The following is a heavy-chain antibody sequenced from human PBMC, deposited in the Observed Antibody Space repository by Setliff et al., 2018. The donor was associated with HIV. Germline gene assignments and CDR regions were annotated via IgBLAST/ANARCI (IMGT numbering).Heavy chain of an antibody. Sequence: SETLSLTCTVSGGSISSYYGSWIRQSAGKGLEWIGRIYSSGSTNYNPSLKSRVTMSVDTSKNQFPLRLSSVTAADTAVYYCARGRGQLHSYYYLDVWGTGITVTVSS. CDR2: IYSSGST. D-gene: IGHD1-1*01. V-gene: IGHV4-4*07. CDR1: GGSISSYY. J-gene: IGHJ6*03. CDR3: ARGRGQLHSYYYLDV.